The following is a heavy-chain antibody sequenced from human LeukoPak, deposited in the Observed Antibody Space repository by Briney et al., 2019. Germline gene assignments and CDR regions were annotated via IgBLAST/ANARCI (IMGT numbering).Heavy chain of an antibody. CDR1: GFTFSSYW. J-gene: IGHJ4*02. CDR3: AKGRYDSSGFNWAA. CDR2: INQDGSER. Sequence: GGSLRLSCAASGFTFSSYWMTWVRQAPGKGLEWVANINQDGSERYYVDSVKGRFTISRDNAKNSLSLQMNSLRAEDTAVYYCAKGRYDSSGFNWAAWGQGTLVTVSS. V-gene: IGHV3-7*03. D-gene: IGHD3-22*01.